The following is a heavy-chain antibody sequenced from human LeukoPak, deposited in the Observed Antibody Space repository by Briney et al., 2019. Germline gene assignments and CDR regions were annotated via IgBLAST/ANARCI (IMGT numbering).Heavy chain of an antibody. Sequence: GGSLRLSCTASGFTFGDYAMSWVRQAPGKGLEWVGFIRSKAYGGTTEYAASVKGRFTISRDDSKSIAYLQMNSLKTEDIAVYYCTRSLTTGLREGYYFDYWGQGTLVTVSS. D-gene: IGHD4-17*01. CDR3: TRSLTTGLREGYYFDY. J-gene: IGHJ4*02. CDR2: IRSKAYGGTT. V-gene: IGHV3-49*04. CDR1: GFTFGDYA.